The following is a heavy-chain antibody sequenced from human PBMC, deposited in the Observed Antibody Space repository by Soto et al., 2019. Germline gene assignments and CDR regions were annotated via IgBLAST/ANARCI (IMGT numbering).Heavy chain of an antibody. CDR2: IYYSAST. Sequence: QVKLQESGPGLVMPSQTLSLTCTVSGGSISGGDYHWTWIRQTPEKGLEWIGAIYYSASTYYNPSLVSRMRMSIDTSKNQFSLKLTSVTATDTAVYYCARASRTPSGGMDVWGQGTTVTVSS. J-gene: IGHJ6*02. CDR1: GGSISGGDYH. CDR3: ARASRTPSGGMDV. V-gene: IGHV4-30-4*01.